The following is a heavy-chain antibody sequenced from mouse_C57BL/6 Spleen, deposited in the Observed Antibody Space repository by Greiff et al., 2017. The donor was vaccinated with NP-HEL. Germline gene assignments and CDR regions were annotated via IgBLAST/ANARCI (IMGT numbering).Heavy chain of an antibody. CDR3: AITTVVGDY. J-gene: IGHJ2*01. CDR1: GYTFTSYW. Sequence: QVQLQQPGAELVRPGTSVKLSCKASGYTFTSYWMHWVKQRPGQGLEWIGVIDPSDSYTNYNQKFKGKATLTVDTSSSTAYMQLSSLTSEDSAVYYCAITTVVGDYWGQGTTLTVSS. V-gene: IGHV1-59*01. D-gene: IGHD1-1*01. CDR2: IDPSDSYT.